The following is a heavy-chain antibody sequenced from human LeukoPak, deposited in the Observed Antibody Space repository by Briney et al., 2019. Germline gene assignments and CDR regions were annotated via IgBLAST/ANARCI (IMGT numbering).Heavy chain of an antibody. CDR3: ARGSYGIDS. D-gene: IGHD5-18*01. V-gene: IGHV4-59*01. CDR1: GGSISGYY. CDR2: FYYTGYT. J-gene: IGHJ4*02. Sequence: SETLSLTCSVSGGSISGYYWSWIRQPPGKGLEWIGYFYYTGYTNYNPSLKSRVAISVDTSKNQFSLYLTSVTAADTAVYYCARGSYGIDSWGQGTLVSVSS.